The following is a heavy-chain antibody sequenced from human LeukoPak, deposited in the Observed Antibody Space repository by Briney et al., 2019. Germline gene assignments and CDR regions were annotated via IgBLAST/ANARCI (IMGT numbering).Heavy chain of an antibody. CDR2: ISYDGSNK. V-gene: IGHV3-30-3*01. J-gene: IGHJ5*02. Sequence: GGSLRLSCAASGFTFSSYAMHWVRQAPGKGLEWVAVISYDGSNKYYADSVKGRFTISRDNSKSTLYLQMNSLRAEDTAVYYCVKDFHAASFDPWGQGTLVTVSS. D-gene: IGHD6-25*01. CDR3: VKDFHAASFDP. CDR1: GFTFSSYA.